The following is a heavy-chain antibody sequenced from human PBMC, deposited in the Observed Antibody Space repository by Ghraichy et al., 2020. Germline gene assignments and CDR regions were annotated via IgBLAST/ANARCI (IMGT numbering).Heavy chain of an antibody. V-gene: IGHV3-48*02. Sequence: GGSLRLSCAASGFTFSSYSMNWVRQAPGKGLEWVSYISSSSSTIYYADSVKGRFTISRDNAKNSLYLQMNSLRDEDTAVYYCARGTTHRVRYFDWSPARGWFDPWGQGTLVTVSS. CDR1: GFTFSSYS. CDR2: ISSSSSTI. CDR3: ARGTTHRVRYFDWSPARGWFDP. J-gene: IGHJ5*02. D-gene: IGHD3-9*01.